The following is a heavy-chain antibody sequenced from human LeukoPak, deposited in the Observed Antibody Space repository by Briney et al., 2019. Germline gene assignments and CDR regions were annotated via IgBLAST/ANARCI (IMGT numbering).Heavy chain of an antibody. D-gene: IGHD3-10*01. CDR3: AKADVLLWFGEEDRRPGGIDV. V-gene: IGHV3-30*18. J-gene: IGHJ6*02. CDR1: GFTFSSYG. CDR2: ISYDGSNK. Sequence: PGRSLRLSCAASGFTFSSYGMHWVRQAPGKGLEWVAVISYDGSNKYYADSVKGRFTISRDNSKNTLYLQMNSLRAEDTAVYYCAKADVLLWFGEEDRRPGGIDVWGQGTTVTVSS.